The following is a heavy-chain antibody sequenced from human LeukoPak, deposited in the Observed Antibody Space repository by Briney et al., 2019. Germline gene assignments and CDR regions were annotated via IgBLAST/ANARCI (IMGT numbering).Heavy chain of an antibody. CDR2: INHSGST. V-gene: IGHV4-34*01. Sequence: SETLSLTCAVYGGSFSGYYWSWVRQPPGKGLEWIGEINHSGSTNYNPSLKSRVTISVDTSKNQFSLKLSFVTAADTAVYYCARGRISREAAAGFDYWGQGTLVTVSS. J-gene: IGHJ4*02. CDR1: GGSFSGYY. CDR3: ARGRISREAAAGFDY. D-gene: IGHD6-13*01.